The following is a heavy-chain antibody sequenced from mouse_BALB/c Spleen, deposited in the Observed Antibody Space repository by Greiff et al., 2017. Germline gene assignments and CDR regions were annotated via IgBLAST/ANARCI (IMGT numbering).Heavy chain of an antibody. D-gene: IGHD2-4*01. CDR1: GFTFSNYW. CDR3: TGRSTMITRGFAY. CDR2: IRLKSNNYAT. Sequence: EVQGVESGGGLVQPGGSMKLSCVASGFTFSNYWMNWVRQSPEKGLEWVAEIRLKSNNYATHYAESVKGRFTISRDDSKSSVYLQMNNLRAEDTGIYYCTGRSTMITRGFAYWGQGTLVTVSA. J-gene: IGHJ3*01. V-gene: IGHV6-6*02.